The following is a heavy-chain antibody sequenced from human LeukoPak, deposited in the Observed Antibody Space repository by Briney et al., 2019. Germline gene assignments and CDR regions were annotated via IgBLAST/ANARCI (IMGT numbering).Heavy chain of an antibody. V-gene: IGHV3-23*01. J-gene: IGHJ4*02. D-gene: IGHD1/OR15-1a*01. CDR2: ITGGGGNT. Sequence: GGSLRLSCAASGFTFSSFAMRWVGQAPGKGLEWGSAITGGGGNTYYASSVKARFTISTDNSKTTLYLQINSMRADATAVYYCARRTALEQYFDYWGQGTLVTVSS. CDR1: GFTFSSFA. CDR3: ARRTALEQYFDY.